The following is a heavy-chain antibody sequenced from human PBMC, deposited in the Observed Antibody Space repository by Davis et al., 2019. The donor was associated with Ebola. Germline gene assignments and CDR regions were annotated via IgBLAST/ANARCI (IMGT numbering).Heavy chain of an antibody. CDR1: GYSFTIYW. J-gene: IGHJ5*02. CDR2: IYPGDFDT. D-gene: IGHD3-10*01. V-gene: IGHV5-51*01. Sequence: GESLKISCKGSGYSFTIYWIGWVRQTPGKGLEWLCIIYPGDFDTSYSPSFQGPFTISADKSISTDYLQWSSLKASGTAMYYCARDQILCLRELFREGNWFDVWGQGTLVTVSS. CDR3: ARDQILCLRELFREGNWFDV.